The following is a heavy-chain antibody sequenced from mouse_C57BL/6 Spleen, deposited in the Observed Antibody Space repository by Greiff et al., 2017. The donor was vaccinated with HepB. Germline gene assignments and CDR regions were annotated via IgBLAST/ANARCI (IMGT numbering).Heavy chain of an antibody. J-gene: IGHJ2*01. V-gene: IGHV1-4*01. CDR1: GYTFTSYT. D-gene: IGHD1-1*01. CDR3: ANYYDSSYGGVYYFDY. CDR2: INPSSGYT. Sequence: QVQLQQPGAELVRPGASVKMSCKASGYTFTSYTMHWVKQRPGQGLEWIGYINPSSGYTKYNQKFKDKATLTADKSSSTAYMQLSSLTSEDSAVYYCANYYDSSYGGVYYFDYWGQGTTLTVSS.